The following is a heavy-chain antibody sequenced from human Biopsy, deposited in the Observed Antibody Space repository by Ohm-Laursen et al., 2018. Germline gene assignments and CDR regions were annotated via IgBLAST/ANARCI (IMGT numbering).Heavy chain of an antibody. J-gene: IGHJ3*02. V-gene: IGHV4-59*01. CDR1: GGSMTGYE. CDR3: ARVEAGTYDALDI. CDR2: IYYSGGT. D-gene: IGHD1-26*01. Sequence: TLSLTCSVSGGSMTGYEWSWIRLAPGTGLEGIGYIYYSGGTKYNPSLASRVSFSVDMSKSQFSLKLYSVTAADTAVYYCARVEAGTYDALDIWGQGTLVAVSA.